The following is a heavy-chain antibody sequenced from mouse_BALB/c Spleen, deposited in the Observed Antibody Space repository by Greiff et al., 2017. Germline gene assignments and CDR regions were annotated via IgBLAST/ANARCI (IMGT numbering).Heavy chain of an antibody. J-gene: IGHJ3*01. Sequence: DVKLQESGPGLVKPSQSLSLTCSVTGYSITSGYYWNWIRQFPGNKLEWMGYISYDGSNNYNPSLKNRISITRDTSKNQFFLKLNSVTTEDTATYYCAREAIYDGYYASWFAYWGQGTLVTVSA. CDR3: AREAIYDGYYASWFAY. CDR2: ISYDGSN. D-gene: IGHD2-3*01. CDR1: GYSITSGYY. V-gene: IGHV3-6*02.